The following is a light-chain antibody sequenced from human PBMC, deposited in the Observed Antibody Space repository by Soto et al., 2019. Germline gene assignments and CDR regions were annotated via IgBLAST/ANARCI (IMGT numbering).Light chain of an antibody. CDR1: QSISSN. V-gene: IGKV3-15*01. CDR3: QQYNYWPPLT. CDR2: GAS. J-gene: IGKJ4*01. Sequence: VMTQSPATLSVSPGESATLSCRASQSISSNLAWYQQKPGQAPRLLVYGASTRATGIPARFSGSGSGTDFALTISSLQSEDFAVYFCQQYNYWPPLTFGGGTKVDIK.